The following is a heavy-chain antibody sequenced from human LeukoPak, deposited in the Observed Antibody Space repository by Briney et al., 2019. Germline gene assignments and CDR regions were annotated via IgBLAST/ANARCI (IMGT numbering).Heavy chain of an antibody. CDR1: GYTFTSYY. Sequence: ASVKVSCKASGYTFTSYYMHWVRQAPGQGLERMGIINPSGGSTNYAQKFQGRVTMTRDMSTSTVYMELSSLRSEDTAVYYCATSHGFWSGYYEAFHYWGQGTLVTVSS. D-gene: IGHD3-3*01. J-gene: IGHJ4*02. V-gene: IGHV1-46*01. CDR3: ATSHGFWSGYYEAFHY. CDR2: INPSGGST.